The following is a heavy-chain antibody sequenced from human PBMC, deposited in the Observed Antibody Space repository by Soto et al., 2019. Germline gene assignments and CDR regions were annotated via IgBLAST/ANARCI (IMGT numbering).Heavy chain of an antibody. V-gene: IGHV1-3*01. J-gene: IGHJ4*02. D-gene: IGHD3-10*02. CDR3: TRGMFTIDY. CDR1: GYNFTTNA. CDR2: INAVNGNT. Sequence: QVQLVQSGAEVKKPGASVKVSCKASGYNFTTNAMHWVRQAPGQRLEWMGWINAVNGNTKYSQKFQGRVTITRDTSASTAYMELSSLRSEDTAVYYCTRGMFTIDYWGKGTLVTVSS.